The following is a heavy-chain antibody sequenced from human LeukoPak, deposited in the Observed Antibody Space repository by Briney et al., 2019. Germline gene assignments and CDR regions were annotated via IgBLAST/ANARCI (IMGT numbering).Heavy chain of an antibody. CDR1: GFTFDDCG. D-gene: IGHD6-13*01. V-gene: IGHV3-20*04. CDR2: INWNGGST. Sequence: GGSLRLSCAASGFTFDDCGMSWVRQAPGKGLEWVSGINWNGGSTGYADSVKGRFTISRDNAKNSLYLQMNSLRAEDTAVYYCARASYSSSWYVDGMDVWGQGTTVTASS. CDR3: ARASYSSSWYVDGMDV. J-gene: IGHJ6*02.